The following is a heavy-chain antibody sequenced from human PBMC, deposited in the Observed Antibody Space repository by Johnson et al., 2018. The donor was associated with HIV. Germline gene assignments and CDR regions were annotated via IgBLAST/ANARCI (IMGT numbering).Heavy chain of an antibody. CDR3: ARGKGAAAAEACDI. CDR1: TFSVSSNS. Sequence: MLLVESGGGLVQPGGSLRLSCVASTFSVSSNSMTWVRQAPGKGLEWISVIYSGGDTYYADSVRGRFTISRESAKNSLYLQMNSLRAGDTAVYYCARGKGAAAAEACDIWGQGTMVTVSS. V-gene: IGHV3-66*01. J-gene: IGHJ3*02. D-gene: IGHD6-13*01. CDR2: IYSGGDT.